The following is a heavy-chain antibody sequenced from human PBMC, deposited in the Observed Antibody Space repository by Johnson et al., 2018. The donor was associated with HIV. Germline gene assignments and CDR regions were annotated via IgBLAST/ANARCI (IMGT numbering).Heavy chain of an antibody. CDR2: IYSGGST. J-gene: IGHJ3*02. CDR1: GFTVSTNY. CDR3: AREPSGCSGGSCYSWGAFDI. V-gene: IGHV3-66*01. Sequence: VQLVESGGGLVQPGGSLRLSCAASGFTVSTNYMSWVRQAPGKGLEWVSVIYSGGSTYYADSVKGRFTISRDNSKNTLSLQMSSLRGEDTAVYYCAREPSGCSGGSCYSWGAFDIWGQWTMVTVSS. D-gene: IGHD2-15*01.